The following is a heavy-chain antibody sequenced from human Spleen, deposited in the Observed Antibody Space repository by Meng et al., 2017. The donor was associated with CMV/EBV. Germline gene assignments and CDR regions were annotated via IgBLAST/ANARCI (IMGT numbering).Heavy chain of an antibody. CDR2: INHSGST. V-gene: IGHV4-34*01. D-gene: IGHD3-3*01. J-gene: IGHJ6*02. CDR1: GGSFSGYY. CDR3: ARGLRITIFGVVRHYYYGMDV. Sequence: SETLSLTCAVYGGSFSGYYWSWIRQPPGKGLEWIGEINHSGSTNYNPSLKSRVTISVDTSKNQFSLKLSSVTAADTAVYYCARGLRITIFGVVRHYYYGMDVWGQGTTVTVSS.